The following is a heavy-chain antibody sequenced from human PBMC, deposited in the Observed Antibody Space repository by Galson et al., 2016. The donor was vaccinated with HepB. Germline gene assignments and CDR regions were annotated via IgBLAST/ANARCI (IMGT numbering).Heavy chain of an antibody. V-gene: IGHV3-33*06. CDR3: AKERPSMGQWRALDV. Sequence: SLRLSCAASGFTFSGFAMHWVRQAPGKGLEWVALIWFDGSNKYSADSVKGRFTISRDNSKSTLYLQMNSLRAEDTAVYYCAKERPSMGQWRALDVWGQGTTVTVSS. D-gene: IGHD6-19*01. CDR1: GFTFSGFA. J-gene: IGHJ6*02. CDR2: IWFDGSNK.